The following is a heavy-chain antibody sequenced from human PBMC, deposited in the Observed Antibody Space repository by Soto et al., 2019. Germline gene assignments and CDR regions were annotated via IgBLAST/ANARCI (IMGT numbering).Heavy chain of an antibody. D-gene: IGHD2-15*01. CDR3: ARDRCSGGSCYPTYYFDY. CDR2: ISSSSSYI. J-gene: IGHJ4*02. Sequence: EVQLVESGGGLVKPGGSLRLSCAASGFTFSSYSMNWVRQAPGKGLEWVSPISSSSSYIYYADSVKGRFTISRDNAKNSLYLQMNSLRAEDTAVYYCARDRCSGGSCYPTYYFDYWGQGTLVTVSS. V-gene: IGHV3-21*01. CDR1: GFTFSSYS.